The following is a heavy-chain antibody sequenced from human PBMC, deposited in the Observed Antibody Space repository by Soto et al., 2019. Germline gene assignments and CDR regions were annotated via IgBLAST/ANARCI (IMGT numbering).Heavy chain of an antibody. CDR2: ISSSGSTI. CDR1: GFSFSDYY. Sequence: GGSLRLSCAASGFSFSDYYMSWIRQAPGKGLEWVSYISSSGSTIYYVDSVKGRFTISRDNAKNSLYLQMNSLRAEDTAVYYCARDPREYFFDYWGQGTLVTVSS. J-gene: IGHJ4*02. CDR3: ARDPREYFFDY. V-gene: IGHV3-11*01.